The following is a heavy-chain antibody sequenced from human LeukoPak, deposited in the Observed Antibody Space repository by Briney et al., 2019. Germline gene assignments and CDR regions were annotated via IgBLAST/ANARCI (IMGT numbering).Heavy chain of an antibody. CDR3: ARGPRVGYYGSGSYGGNFDY. CDR1: GGSLSDYY. Sequence: SETLSLTCAVYGGSLSDYYWSWIRQPPGKGLEWIGEINHSGSTNYNPSLKSRVTISVDTSKNQFSLKLSSVTAADTAVYYCARGPRVGYYGSGSYGGNFDYWGQGTLVTVSS. CDR2: INHSGST. J-gene: IGHJ4*02. D-gene: IGHD3-10*01. V-gene: IGHV4-34*01.